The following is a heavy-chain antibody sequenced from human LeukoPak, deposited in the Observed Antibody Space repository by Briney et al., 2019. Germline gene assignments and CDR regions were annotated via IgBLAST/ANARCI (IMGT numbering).Heavy chain of an antibody. CDR3: ARDRSVAVTTFGSFNWFDP. Sequence: SVKASCKASGGTFSSYAISWVRQAPGQGLEWMGGIIPIFGTANYAQKFQGRVTITADESTSTAYMELSSLRSEDTAVYYCARDRSVAVTTFGSFNWFDPWGQGTLVTVSS. D-gene: IGHD4-17*01. V-gene: IGHV1-69*01. J-gene: IGHJ5*02. CDR2: IIPIFGTA. CDR1: GGTFSSYA.